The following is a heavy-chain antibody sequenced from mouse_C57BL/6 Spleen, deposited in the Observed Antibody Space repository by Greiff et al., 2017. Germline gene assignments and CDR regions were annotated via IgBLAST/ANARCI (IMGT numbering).Heavy chain of an antibody. CDR1: GYTFTSYT. D-gene: IGHD2-4*01. CDR2: INPSSGYN. CDR3: ARCDYDWFAY. V-gene: IGHV1-4*01. Sequence: QVPLQPSGAELASPGASVKMSCKASGYTFTSYTMHWVKQRPGQGLEWIGYINPSSGYNKYDQKFKDKATFTADKYSSTAYMQLSSLTSEDSAVYYCARCDYDWFAYWGQGTLVTVSA. J-gene: IGHJ3*01.